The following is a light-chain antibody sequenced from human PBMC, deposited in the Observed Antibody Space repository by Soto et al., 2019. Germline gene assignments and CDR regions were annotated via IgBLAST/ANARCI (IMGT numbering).Light chain of an antibody. CDR3: QQYYSTLALT. CDR2: WAS. V-gene: IGKV4-1*01. J-gene: IGKJ4*01. Sequence: DIVMTQSPDSLAVSLGERATINCKSSQSVLYSSNNKKYLAWYQQKPGQPPKLLIYWASTREPGVPDRFSGSGSGTDFTLTISSLQAENVAVYYCQQYYSTLALTFGGGTKVEI. CDR1: QSVLYSSNNKKY.